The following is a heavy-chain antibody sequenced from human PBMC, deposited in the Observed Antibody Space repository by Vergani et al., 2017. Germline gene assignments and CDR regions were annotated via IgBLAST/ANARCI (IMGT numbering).Heavy chain of an antibody. CDR1: GGSISSGSYY. CDR3: ARSSDCSGGSCYFSGTQH. J-gene: IGHJ1*01. V-gene: IGHV4-61*02. CDR2: IYTSGST. D-gene: IGHD2-15*01. Sequence: QVQLQESGPGLVKPSQTLSLTCTVSGGSISSGSYYWSWIRQPAGKGLEWIGRIYTSGSTNYNPSLKSRVTISVDTSKNQFSLKLSSVTAADTAVYYCARSSDCSGGSCYFSGTQHWGQGTLVTVSS.